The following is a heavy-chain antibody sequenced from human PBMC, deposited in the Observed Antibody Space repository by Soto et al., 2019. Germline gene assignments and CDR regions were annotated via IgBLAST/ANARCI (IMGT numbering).Heavy chain of an antibody. Sequence: EVQLVESGGGLVKPGESLRLSCAASGFTFSSAWMNWVRQAPGKGLEWVGRIKTKSEGGATQYPAPVKGRFTISRDDSKNTLSLQLSSLTIEDTAVYYCTTGSNEGYWGQGTLVTVCS. CDR1: GFTFSSAW. V-gene: IGHV3-15*07. D-gene: IGHD1-1*01. CDR2: IKTKSEGGAT. CDR3: TTGSNEGY. J-gene: IGHJ4*02.